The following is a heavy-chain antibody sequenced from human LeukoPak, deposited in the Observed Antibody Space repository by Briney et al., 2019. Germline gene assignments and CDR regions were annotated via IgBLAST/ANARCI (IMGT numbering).Heavy chain of an antibody. J-gene: IGHJ4*02. CDR3: ARGIAAD. D-gene: IGHD6-25*01. CDR2: LSSSGSTI. CDR1: GFTFSRYE. V-gene: IGHV3-48*03. Sequence: GGSLRLSCAASGFTFSRYEMNWPRQAPGKGLEGGSYLSSSGSTIYYADSVTSRFTISKDNAKNSLYLQMNSLRAEDTAVYYWARGIAADWGQGTLVTVSS.